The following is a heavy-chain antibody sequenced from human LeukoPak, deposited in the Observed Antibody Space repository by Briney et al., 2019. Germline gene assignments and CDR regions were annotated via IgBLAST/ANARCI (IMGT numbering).Heavy chain of an antibody. CDR1: GGSISSYF. CDR2: IYDSGST. Sequence: SETLSLTCTVSGGSISSYFWSWIRQPPGKGLEWIGYIYDSGSTNYNPSLKSRVTISVDTSKNQFSLKLSSVTAADTAVYYCARRAYCGGDCYYLDYWGQGTLVTVFS. J-gene: IGHJ4*02. D-gene: IGHD2-21*02. V-gene: IGHV4-59*12. CDR3: ARRAYCGGDCYYLDY.